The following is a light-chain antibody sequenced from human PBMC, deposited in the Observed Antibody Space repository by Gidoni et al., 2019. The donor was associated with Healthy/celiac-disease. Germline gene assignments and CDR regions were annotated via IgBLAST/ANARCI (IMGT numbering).Light chain of an antibody. Sequence: HSALTQPASVSEYPGQSIAISCTRTRSDVGGYNYVSWYQQHPGKDPKLMIYEVSNRPSGVSIRVSGSKSGNTASLTSAGLQAEDEDDYYCSSYTSSSTFKVFGGGTKLTVL. CDR1: RSDVGGYNY. J-gene: IGLJ3*02. V-gene: IGLV2-14*01. CDR3: SSYTSSSTFKV. CDR2: EVS.